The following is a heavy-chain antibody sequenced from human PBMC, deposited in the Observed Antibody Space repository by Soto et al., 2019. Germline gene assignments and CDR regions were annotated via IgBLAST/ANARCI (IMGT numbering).Heavy chain of an antibody. CDR3: AKSRTEDSSGYYHDFFDY. CDR1: GFTFSRYA. V-gene: IGHV3-30*04. D-gene: IGHD3-22*01. J-gene: IGHJ4*02. Sequence: GGSLRLSCVASGFTFSRYALNWVRQAPGKGLEWVAAISFDRRNKYYTDSARGRFTISRDKSKNILDLQMNSLRVEDTARDYSAKSRTEDSSGYYHDFFDYWGQGTLVTVSS. CDR2: ISFDRRNK.